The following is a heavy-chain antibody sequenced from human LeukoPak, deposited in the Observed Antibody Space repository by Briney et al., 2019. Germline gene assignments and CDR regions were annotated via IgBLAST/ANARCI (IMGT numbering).Heavy chain of an antibody. Sequence: GASVKVSCKASGYIFTTYAMHWVRQAPGQRLEWMGWINAGNGNTKYSQKFQGRVTITRDTSASIAYMELSSLRSEDTAIYYCARGFSEYYYDSSGYRAFDIWGLGTMVTVSS. CDR2: INAGNGNT. J-gene: IGHJ3*02. D-gene: IGHD3-22*01. CDR3: ARGFSEYYYDSSGYRAFDI. CDR1: GYIFTTYA. V-gene: IGHV1-3*01.